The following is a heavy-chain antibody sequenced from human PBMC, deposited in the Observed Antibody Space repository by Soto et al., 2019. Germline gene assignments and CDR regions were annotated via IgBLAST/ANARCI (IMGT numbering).Heavy chain of an antibody. J-gene: IGHJ4*02. CDR1: GFTFSDYY. Sequence: QVQLVGSGGGLVKPGGSLRLSCAASGFTFSDYYMTWIRQAPGKGLEWLSSISSSGSTISYADSVKGRFIISRDNSKNPLYLELNSLRAEDTAVYYCPRSLPYGNYYFDFWGQGTLVTVSS. D-gene: IGHD3-10*01. CDR3: PRSLPYGNYYFDF. CDR2: ISSSGSTI. V-gene: IGHV3-11*01.